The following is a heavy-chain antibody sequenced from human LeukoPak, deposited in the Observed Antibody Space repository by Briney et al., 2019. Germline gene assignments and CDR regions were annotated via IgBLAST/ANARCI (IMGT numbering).Heavy chain of an antibody. D-gene: IGHD3-22*01. J-gene: IGHJ4*02. Sequence: GESLKISCKGSGYSFTSYWIGWVRQMPGKGLEWMGIIYPGDSDTRYSPSFQGQVTISADKSISTAYLQWSSLKASDTAMYYCARLHYFDRDSSGYYYGGDYWGQGTLVTVSS. CDR2: IYPGDSDT. CDR3: ARLHYFDRDSSGYYYGGDY. CDR1: GYSFTSYW. V-gene: IGHV5-51*01.